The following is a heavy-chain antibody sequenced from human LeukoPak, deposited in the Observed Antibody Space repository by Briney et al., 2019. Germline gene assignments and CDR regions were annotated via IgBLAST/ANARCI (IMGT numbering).Heavy chain of an antibody. V-gene: IGHV3-64*01. CDR1: GFTFSSYA. CDR3: ARAPITSPFYFDY. CDR2: ISSNGGST. Sequence: GGSLRLSCAASGFTFSSYAMHWVRQAPGKGLEYVSAISSNGGSTYYANSVKGRFTISRDNSKNSLYLQMDSLRAEDTALYYCARAPITSPFYFDYWGQGTLVTVSS. J-gene: IGHJ4*02. D-gene: IGHD2-2*01.